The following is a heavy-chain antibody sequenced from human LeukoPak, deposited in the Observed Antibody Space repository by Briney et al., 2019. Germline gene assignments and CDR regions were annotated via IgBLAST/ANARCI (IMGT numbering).Heavy chain of an antibody. J-gene: IGHJ4*02. CDR2: IYYSGST. CDR1: GGSISSYY. Sequence: WETLSLTCTVSGGSISSYYWSWIRQPPGKGLEWIGYIYYSGSTSYNPSLKSRVTISVDTSKNQFSLKLSSVTAADTAVYYCARQDRTSSGWYRDFDYWGQGILVTVSS. CDR3: ARQDRTSSGWYRDFDY. V-gene: IGHV4-59*08. D-gene: IGHD6-19*01.